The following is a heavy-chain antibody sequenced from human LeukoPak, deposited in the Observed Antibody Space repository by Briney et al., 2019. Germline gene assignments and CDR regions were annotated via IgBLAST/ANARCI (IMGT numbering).Heavy chain of an antibody. J-gene: IGHJ4*02. CDR2: INPNSGGT. CDR1: GYTFTVYY. CDR3: SRPGYRYGLDFDY. V-gene: IGHV1-2*02. D-gene: IGHD5-18*01. Sequence: GASVRVSSKASGYTFTVYYMHWVRQAPGQGLEWMGWINPNSGGTNYAQKFQGRVTMTRDTSISTAYMELSRLRADDTAVYYCSRPGYRYGLDFDYRGQGTLVTVSS.